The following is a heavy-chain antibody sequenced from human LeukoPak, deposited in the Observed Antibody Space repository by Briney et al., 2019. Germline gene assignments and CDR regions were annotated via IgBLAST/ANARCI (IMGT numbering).Heavy chain of an antibody. J-gene: IGHJ5*02. CDR2: INTDGSRT. D-gene: IGHD6-19*01. CDR3: TRDNPIKVAGVEFDP. V-gene: IGHV3-74*01. CDR1: GFSISSHW. Sequence: GGSLRLSCAASGFSISSHWMHWVRQAPGKGLVWVSRINTDGSRTHYADSVQGRFTIARDNAKNTLYLQMNSLRSEDTAVYYCTRDNPIKVAGVEFDPWGQGTLVTVSS.